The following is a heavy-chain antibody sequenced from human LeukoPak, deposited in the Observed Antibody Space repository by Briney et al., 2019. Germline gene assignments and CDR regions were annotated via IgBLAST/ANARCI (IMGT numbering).Heavy chain of an antibody. CDR1: GLTFSTYA. J-gene: IGHJ4*02. V-gene: IGHV3-15*01. CDR2: IKSKTDGGTT. CDR3: TTEDSGYDYGDY. Sequence: GGSLRLSCAASGLTFSTYAMSWVRQAPGKGLEWVGRIKSKTDGGTTDYAAPVKGRFAISRDDSKNTLYLQMNSLKTEDTAVYYCTTEDSGYDYGDYWGQGTLVTVSS. D-gene: IGHD5-12*01.